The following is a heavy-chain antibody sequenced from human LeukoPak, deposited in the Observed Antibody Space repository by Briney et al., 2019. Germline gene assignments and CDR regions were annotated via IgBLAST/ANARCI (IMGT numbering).Heavy chain of an antibody. CDR2: ISTIGGTI. D-gene: IGHD4-17*01. CDR3: ARRWGDDYGDYALDY. V-gene: IGHV3-48*03. CDR1: GLIFSSYQ. Sequence: PGGSLRLSCAASGLIFSSYQMNWVRQAPGKGLEWISHISTIGGTIYYADSVKGRFTISRDNAKNSVFLQMNSLRAEDTAVYYCARRWGDDYGDYALDYWGQGTLVTVSS. J-gene: IGHJ4*02.